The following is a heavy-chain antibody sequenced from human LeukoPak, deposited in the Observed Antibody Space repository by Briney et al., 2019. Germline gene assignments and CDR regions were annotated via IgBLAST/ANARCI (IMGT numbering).Heavy chain of an antibody. D-gene: IGHD1-26*01. CDR1: GGSISSGGYY. Sequence: PSQTLSLTCAVSGGSISSGGYYWSWIRQPPGKGLEWIGYIYYSGSTNYNPSLKSRVTISVDTSKNQFSLKLSSVTAADTAVYYCARGWDAGGYFDYWGQGTLVTVSS. CDR3: ARGWDAGGYFDY. CDR2: IYYSGST. J-gene: IGHJ4*02. V-gene: IGHV4-61*08.